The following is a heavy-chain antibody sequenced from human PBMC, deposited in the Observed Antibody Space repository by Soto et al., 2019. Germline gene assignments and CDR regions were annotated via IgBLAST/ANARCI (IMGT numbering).Heavy chain of an antibody. J-gene: IGHJ5*02. Sequence: SETLSLTCAVSGGSFNGYFWSWIRQPPGKGLEWIGEINHTGNTNYNPSLESRVTISVDSSKKQFSLNLRSVTAADTAVYYCASGLRGVGAVGAVAWLEPWGQGTMVTVSS. CDR1: GGSFNGYF. CDR2: INHTGNT. CDR3: ASGLRGVGAVGAVAWLEP. D-gene: IGHD3-10*01. V-gene: IGHV4-34*01.